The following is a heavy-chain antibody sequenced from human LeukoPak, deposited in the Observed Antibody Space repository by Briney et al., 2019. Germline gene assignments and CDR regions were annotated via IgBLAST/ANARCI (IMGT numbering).Heavy chain of an antibody. D-gene: IGHD3-22*01. CDR2: IGAFNGNT. CDR3: ARDFLSYDGSENHFEDTFDI. J-gene: IGHJ3*02. CDR1: GYSFDRYG. V-gene: IGHV1-18*01. Sequence: GASVKVSCKASGYSFDRYGISWVRQAPGQGLEWLGWIGAFNGNTNYAQNLQGRVTMTADTSTTTAHMELRSLSSDDTAVYYCARDFLSYDGSENHFEDTFDIWGQGTMVTVSS.